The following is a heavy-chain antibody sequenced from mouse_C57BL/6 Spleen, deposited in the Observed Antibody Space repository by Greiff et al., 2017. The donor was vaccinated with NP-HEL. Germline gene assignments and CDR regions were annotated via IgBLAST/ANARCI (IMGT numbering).Heavy chain of an antibody. V-gene: IGHV1-81*01. D-gene: IGHD6-5*01. Sequence: QVQLKQSGAELARPGASVKLSCKASGYTFTSYGISWVKQRTGQGLEWIGEIYPRSGNTYYNEKFKGKATLTADKSSSTAYMELRSLTSEDSAVYFCARSGLPYPPSMDYWGQGTSVTVSS. CDR1: GYTFTSYG. J-gene: IGHJ4*01. CDR2: IYPRSGNT. CDR3: ARSGLPYPPSMDY.